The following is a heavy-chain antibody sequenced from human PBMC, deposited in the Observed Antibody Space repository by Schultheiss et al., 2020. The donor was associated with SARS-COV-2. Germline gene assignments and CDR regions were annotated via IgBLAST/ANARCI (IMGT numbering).Heavy chain of an antibody. CDR3: ARRVTAAGFDY. CDR2: IYPGDSDT. D-gene: IGHD6-13*01. V-gene: IGHV5-51*01. J-gene: IGHJ4*02. Sequence: KVSCKASGYTFTSYDINWVRQMPGKGLEWMGIIYPGDSDTRYSPSFQGQVTISADKSISTAYLQWSSLKASDTAMYYCARRVTAAGFDYWGQGTLVTVSS. CDR1: GYTFTSYD.